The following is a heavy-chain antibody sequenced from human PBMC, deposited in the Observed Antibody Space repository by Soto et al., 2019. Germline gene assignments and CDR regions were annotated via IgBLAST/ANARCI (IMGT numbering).Heavy chain of an antibody. J-gene: IGHJ4*02. CDR3: ARGSVYGSGSYYNTFDY. D-gene: IGHD3-10*01. CDR2: IYPGDSDT. Sequence: GESLKISCKGSGYSFTSYWIGWGRQMPGKGLEWMGIIYPGDSDTRYSPSFQGQVTISADMSISTAYLQWSSLKASDTAMYYCARGSVYGSGSYYNTFDYWGQGTLVTVSS. V-gene: IGHV5-51*01. CDR1: GYSFTSYW.